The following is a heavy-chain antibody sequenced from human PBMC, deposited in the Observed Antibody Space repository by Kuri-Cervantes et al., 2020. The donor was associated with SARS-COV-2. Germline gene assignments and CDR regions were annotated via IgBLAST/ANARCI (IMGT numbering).Heavy chain of an antibody. V-gene: IGHV3-30-3*01. CDR3: ARDRVGVHDS. D-gene: IGHD2-21*01. CDR2: ISYDGSNK. Sequence: GESLKISCAASGFIFSRYAMHWVRQAPGKGLEWVAVISYDGSNKDYTASGKGRFTISRDNSQNTLYLQMKSLRTEDTALYYCARDRVGVHDSWGQGTLVTVSS. J-gene: IGHJ4*02. CDR1: GFIFSRYA.